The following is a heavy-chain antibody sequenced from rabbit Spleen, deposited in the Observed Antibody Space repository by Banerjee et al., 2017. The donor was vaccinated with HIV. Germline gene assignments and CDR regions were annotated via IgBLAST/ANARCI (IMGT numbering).Heavy chain of an antibody. V-gene: IGHV1S45*01. D-gene: IGHD4-2*01. J-gene: IGHJ4*01. CDR2: IHIANSGTT. CDR3: ARNQYGGTFNL. CDR1: GFSFSSSYY. Sequence: QEQLEESGGDLVKPEGSLTLTCTASGFSFSSSYYMCWVRQAPGKGLELIACIHIANSGTTWYASWAKGRFTISKASSTTVTLQMTSLTAADTATYFCARNQYGGTFNLWGQGTLVTVS.